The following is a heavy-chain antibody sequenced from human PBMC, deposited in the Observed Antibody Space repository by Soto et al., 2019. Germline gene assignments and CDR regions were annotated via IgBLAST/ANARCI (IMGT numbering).Heavy chain of an antibody. CDR2: IYYSGST. V-gene: IGHV4-59*01. CDR1: GGSFTSYY. D-gene: IGHD1-1*01. Sequence: TLSLTCTVSGGSFTSYYWSWIRQPPGKGLEWIGYIYYSGSTKYNPSLESRVTISLDTSENQFSLKLSSVTAADTAVYYCASVKNWNDFDYWGQGPLVTVSS. CDR3: ASVKNWNDFDY. J-gene: IGHJ4*02.